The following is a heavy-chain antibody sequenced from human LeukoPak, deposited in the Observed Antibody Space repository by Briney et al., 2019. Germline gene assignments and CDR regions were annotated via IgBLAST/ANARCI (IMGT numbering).Heavy chain of an antibody. D-gene: IGHD3-10*01. J-gene: IGHJ4*02. Sequence: HPGGNLRLYCAASGFTFSSYAMNWVRQAPGKGLEWVTVISYDGSNKYYADSVKGRFTIARDKSKNTLYLQMNSMRTEDTAVYYCARDERELNHKLDYWGQGTLVTVYS. CDR3: ARDERELNHKLDY. CDR1: GFTFSSYA. V-gene: IGHV3-30*04. CDR2: ISYDGSNK.